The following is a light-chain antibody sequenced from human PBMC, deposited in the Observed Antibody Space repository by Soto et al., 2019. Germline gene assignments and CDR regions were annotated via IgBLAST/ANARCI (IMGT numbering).Light chain of an antibody. V-gene: IGLV2-14*01. CDR1: SSDVGGYNY. J-gene: IGLJ1*01. CDR2: DVS. CDR3: SSYTSSITLRYV. Sequence: QSVLTQPASVSGSPGQSITISCTGTSSDVGGYNYVSWYQQHPGKAPKLMIYDVSNRPSGVSNRFSGSKSGNTASLTISGLQAEDEADYYCSSYTSSITLRYVFGTGTKVTVL.